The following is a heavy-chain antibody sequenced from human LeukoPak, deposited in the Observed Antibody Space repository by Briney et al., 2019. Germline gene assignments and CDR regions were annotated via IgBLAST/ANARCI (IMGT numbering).Heavy chain of an antibody. CDR1: GASLRGSY. Sequence: SETLSLTCAVQGASLRGSYWSWIRQPPGKGLQWIGQIDHSGSTHSIPSLKSRVTISLDTSQSQVSLKVNSVTAADTAVYCCGRGGNGWYFDLGGGGTWVTVSS. CDR2: IDHSGST. D-gene: IGHD1-14*01. J-gene: IGHJ2*01. CDR3: GRGGNGWYFDL. V-gene: IGHV4-34*01.